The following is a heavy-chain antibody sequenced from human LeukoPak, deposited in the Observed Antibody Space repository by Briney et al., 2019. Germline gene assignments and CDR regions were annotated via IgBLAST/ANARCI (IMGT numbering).Heavy chain of an antibody. D-gene: IGHD2-2*01. CDR1: GFTFSSYN. CDR3: ARSGGST. CDR2: ITSSSTYI. V-gene: IGHV3-21*01. J-gene: IGHJ4*02. Sequence: GGSLRLSCAASGFTFSSYNMNWVRQAPGKGLEWVSSITSSSTYIYYADSVKGRFTISRDNAKNSLYLQMNSLRAEDTAVYYCARSGGSTGGQGTLVTVSS.